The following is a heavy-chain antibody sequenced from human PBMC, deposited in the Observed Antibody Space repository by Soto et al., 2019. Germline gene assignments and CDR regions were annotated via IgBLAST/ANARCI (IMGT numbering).Heavy chain of an antibody. D-gene: IGHD3-3*01. CDR2: ISYDGSNK. J-gene: IGHJ6*02. CDR1: GFTFSSYA. V-gene: IGHV3-30-3*01. Sequence: QVQLVESGGGVVQPGRSLRLSCAASGFTFSSYAMHWVRQAPGKGQEWVAVISYDGSNKYYADSVKGRFTISRDNSKNTLYLQMNSLRAEDTAVYYCASHRGTVMVWLFTVYYGMDFWGQGTTVTVSS. CDR3: ASHRGTVMVWLFTVYYGMDF.